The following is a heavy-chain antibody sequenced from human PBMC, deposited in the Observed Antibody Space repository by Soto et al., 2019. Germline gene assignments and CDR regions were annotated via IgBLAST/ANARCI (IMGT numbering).Heavy chain of an antibody. D-gene: IGHD3-22*01. V-gene: IGHV3-30-3*01. J-gene: IGHJ3*02. CDR2: ISYDGSNK. CDR1: GFTFSNYA. Sequence: GGSLRLSCAASGFTFSNYAMHWVRQAPGKGLEWVAVISYDGSNKYYADSVKGRFTISRDNSKNTLYLQMNSLRAEDTAVYYCARDPLHYYYDSSGYAGAFDIWGQGTMVTVSS. CDR3: ARDPLHYYYDSSGYAGAFDI.